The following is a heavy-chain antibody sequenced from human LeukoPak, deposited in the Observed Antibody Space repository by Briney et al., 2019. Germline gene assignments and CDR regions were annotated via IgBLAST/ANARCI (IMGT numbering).Heavy chain of an antibody. Sequence: GGSLRLSCAASGFTFSSYWMSWVRQAPGKGLEWVANIKQDGSEKYYVDSVKGRFTISRDNAKNSLYLQMNSLRAEDTAVYYCARVDIVATTNLYYYYGMDVWGQGTTVTVPS. J-gene: IGHJ6*02. CDR3: ARVDIVATTNLYYYYGMDV. CDR2: IKQDGSEK. CDR1: GFTFSSYW. V-gene: IGHV3-7*01. D-gene: IGHD5-12*01.